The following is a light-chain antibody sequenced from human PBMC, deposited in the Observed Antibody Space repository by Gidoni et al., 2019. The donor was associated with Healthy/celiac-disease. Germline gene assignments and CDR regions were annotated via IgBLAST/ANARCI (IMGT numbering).Light chain of an antibody. Sequence: EIVSTQSPATLSLSPRERATLSCRASQSVSSYLAWYQQKPGQAPRLLIYDASNRATGIPARFSGSGSGTDFTLTISSLEPEDFAVYYCQQRSNWITFGQGTRLEIK. CDR2: DAS. CDR1: QSVSSY. J-gene: IGKJ5*01. CDR3: QQRSNWIT. V-gene: IGKV3-11*01.